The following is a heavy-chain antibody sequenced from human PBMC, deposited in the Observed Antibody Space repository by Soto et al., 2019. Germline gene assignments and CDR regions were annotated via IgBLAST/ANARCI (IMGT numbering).Heavy chain of an antibody. Sequence: QVQLQESGPGLVKPSGTLSLTCAVSGGYISSSNWWSWVRQPPGKGLEWIGEIYHSGSTNYNPSLKSRVTISVHKSKNQFSLKLSSVTAADTAVYYCARVPTYYDFWSGYYTGGMDVWGQGTTVTVSS. D-gene: IGHD3-3*01. CDR2: IYHSGST. CDR3: ARVPTYYDFWSGYYTGGMDV. V-gene: IGHV4-4*02. CDR1: GGYISSSNW. J-gene: IGHJ6*02.